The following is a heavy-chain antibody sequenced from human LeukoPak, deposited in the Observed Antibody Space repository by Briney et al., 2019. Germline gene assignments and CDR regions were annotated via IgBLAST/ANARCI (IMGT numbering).Heavy chain of an antibody. CDR2: IYSGGDT. CDR3: AKGRNAYCSRTTCYHCFDY. D-gene: IGHD2-2*01. J-gene: IGHJ4*02. V-gene: IGHV3-53*01. Sequence: GGSLRLSCAASGFTVSSNYMTWVRQAPGKGLEWVSVIYSGGDTYYADSVKGRFTIFRDNSKNTVYLQMNSLRAEDTAVYYCAKGRNAYCSRTTCYHCFDYWGQGTLVTVSS. CDR1: GFTVSSNY.